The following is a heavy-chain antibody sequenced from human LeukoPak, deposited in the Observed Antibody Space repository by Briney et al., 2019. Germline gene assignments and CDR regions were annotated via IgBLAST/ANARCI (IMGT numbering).Heavy chain of an antibody. CDR3: AREVVRGVISFWYFDL. Sequence: PSQTLSLTCTVSGGSISSGGYYWSWIRQPPGKGLEWIGYIYHSGSTYYNPSLKSRVTISVDRSKNQFSLKLSSVTAADTAVYYCAREVVRGVISFWYFDLWGRGTLVTVSS. V-gene: IGHV4-30-2*01. J-gene: IGHJ2*01. CDR2: IYHSGST. D-gene: IGHD3-10*01. CDR1: GGSISSGGYY.